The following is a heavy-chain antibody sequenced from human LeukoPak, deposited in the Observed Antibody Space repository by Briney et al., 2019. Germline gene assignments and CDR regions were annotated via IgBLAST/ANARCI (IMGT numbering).Heavy chain of an antibody. Sequence: GGSLRLSCAASGFTFSSYWMSWVRQAPGKGLEWVANIKQDGREKNYVDSVRGRFTISRDNAKNSLYLQMNRLRAEDMAVYYCARDNLWFDLYYLDVWGKGTTVTISS. J-gene: IGHJ6*03. CDR3: ARDNLWFDLYYLDV. V-gene: IGHV3-7*01. CDR2: IKQDGREK. CDR1: GFTFSSYW. D-gene: IGHD3-10*01.